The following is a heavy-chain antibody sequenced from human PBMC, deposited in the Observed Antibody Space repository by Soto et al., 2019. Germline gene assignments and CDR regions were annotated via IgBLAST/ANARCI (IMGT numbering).Heavy chain of an antibody. CDR2: IYYSGST. CDR3: ARGGSGNYYLTMDA. D-gene: IGHD3-10*01. V-gene: IGHV4-59*01. J-gene: IGHJ6*02. CDR1: GGSISSYY. Sequence: SETLALTCTVSGGSISSYYWSWIRQPPGKGLEWIGYIYYSGSTNYNPSLKSRVTISVDTSKNQFSLKLSSVTAADTAVYYCARGGSGNYYLTMDAWGQGTTVTVSS.